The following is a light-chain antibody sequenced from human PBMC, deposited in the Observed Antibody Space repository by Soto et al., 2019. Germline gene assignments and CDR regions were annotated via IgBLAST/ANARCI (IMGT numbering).Light chain of an antibody. J-gene: IGKJ4*01. CDR2: WAS. CDR1: QSVLYSSNNKNF. Sequence: IMMTLSLVAVSVYMGKRATINCKSSQSVLYSSNNKNFLAWYQQKPGQPPKLLIYWASTRESGVPDRFSGSGSGTDFTLTISSLQAEDVAVYYCQQYYSTPLTFGGGTKVDIK. V-gene: IGKV4-1*01. CDR3: QQYYSTPLT.